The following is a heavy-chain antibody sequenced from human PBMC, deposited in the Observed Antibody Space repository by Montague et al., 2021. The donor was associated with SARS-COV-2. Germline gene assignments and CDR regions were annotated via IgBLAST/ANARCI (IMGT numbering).Heavy chain of an antibody. V-gene: IGHV4-61*02. CDR1: GGSITSGSFY. J-gene: IGHJ5*02. D-gene: IGHD1-1*01. Sequence: TLSLTCTISGGSITSGSFYWSWIRQSAGKGVEWIGRIHSSRRTTNSPSFKGRVIMSVDTSKNQFSLRLTSMTAADSAVYYCARDHKRNELGDWFDPWGQGTQVIVSS. CDR2: IHSSRRT. CDR3: ARDHKRNELGDWFDP.